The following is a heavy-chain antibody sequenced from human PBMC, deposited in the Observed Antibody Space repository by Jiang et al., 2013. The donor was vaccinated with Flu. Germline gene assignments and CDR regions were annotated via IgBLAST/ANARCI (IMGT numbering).Heavy chain of an antibody. V-gene: IGHV4-34*01. CDR2: INHSGST. Sequence: TCAVYGGSFSGYYWSWIRQPPGKGLEWIGEINHSGSTNYNPSLKSRVTISVDTSKNQFSLKLSSVTAADTAVYYCARGGLLDYWGQGTLVTVSS. J-gene: IGHJ4*02. CDR1: GGSFSGYY. D-gene: IGHD3-22*01. CDR3: ARGGLLDY.